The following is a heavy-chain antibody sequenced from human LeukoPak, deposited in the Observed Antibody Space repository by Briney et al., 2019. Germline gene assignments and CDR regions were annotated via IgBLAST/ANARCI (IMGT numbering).Heavy chain of an antibody. Sequence: GGSLRLSCAASGFTFSSYAMKWVRQAPGKGLEWGSRISGIGGSTYYADSGKGRFTISRDNSKNTLSLQMHSLRAEDTAIYYCARFKYFDWYYFDYWGQGTLVTVSS. CDR2: ISGIGGST. V-gene: IGHV3-23*01. D-gene: IGHD3-9*01. CDR3: ARFKYFDWYYFDY. CDR1: GFTFSSYA. J-gene: IGHJ4*02.